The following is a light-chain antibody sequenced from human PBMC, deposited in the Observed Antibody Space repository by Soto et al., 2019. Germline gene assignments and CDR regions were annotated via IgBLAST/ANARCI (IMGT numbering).Light chain of an antibody. CDR1: SGDVGTYNL. CDR3: CSYAGRSNVV. CDR2: EVN. V-gene: IGLV2-23*02. J-gene: IGLJ2*01. Sequence: QSALTQPASVSGYPGQSITISCTGTSGDVGTYNLVSWYQQHPGRAPKLIIFEVNKRPSGVSNRLSGSKSGNTASLAISGLQADDEADYHCCSYAGRSNVVCGGGTKLTVL.